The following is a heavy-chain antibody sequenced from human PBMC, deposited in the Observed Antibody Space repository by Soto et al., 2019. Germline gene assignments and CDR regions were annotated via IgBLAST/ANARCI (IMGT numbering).Heavy chain of an antibody. D-gene: IGHD2-21*02. J-gene: IGHJ5*02. CDR2: IYYSGST. CDR3: ARPVVTAISPKYNWFDP. CDR1: GGSISSSSYY. Sequence: LSLTCTVSGGSISSSSYYWGWIRQPPGKGLEWIGSIYYSGSTYYNPSLKSRVTISVDTSKNQFSLKLSSVTAADTAVYYCARPVVTAISPKYNWFDPWGQGTLVTVSS. V-gene: IGHV4-39*01.